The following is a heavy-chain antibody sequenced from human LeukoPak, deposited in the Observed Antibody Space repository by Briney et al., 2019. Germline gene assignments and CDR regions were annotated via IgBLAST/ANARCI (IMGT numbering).Heavy chain of an antibody. D-gene: IGHD2-15*01. CDR2: IGTAGDT. CDR1: GFTFSSYD. V-gene: IGHV3-13*04. CDR3: ARATVGLDY. Sequence: GGSLRLSCAASGFTFSSYDMHWVRHGTGKGLEWVSTIGTAGDTYYSGSVKGRFTISRENAKNALYLQMNSLRAGDTAVYYCARATVGLDYWGREPWSPSPQ. J-gene: IGHJ4*02.